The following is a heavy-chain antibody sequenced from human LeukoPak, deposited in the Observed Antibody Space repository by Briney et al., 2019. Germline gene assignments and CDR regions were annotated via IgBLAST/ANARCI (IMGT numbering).Heavy chain of an antibody. J-gene: IGHJ4*02. CDR1: GGSISSYY. CDR2: IYYSGTA. D-gene: IGHD6-13*01. V-gene: IGHV4-59*01. CDR3: ARGVYIAAAQYAY. Sequence: PSETLSLTCTVSGGSISSYYWSWIRQPPGKGLEWIGYIYYSGTANYNPSLKSRVTISVDTSKNQFSLKLSSVTAADTAVYYCARGVYIAAAQYAYWGQGTLVTVSS.